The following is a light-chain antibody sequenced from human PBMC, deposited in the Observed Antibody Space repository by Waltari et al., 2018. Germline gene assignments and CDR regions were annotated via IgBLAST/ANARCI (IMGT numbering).Light chain of an antibody. J-gene: IGKJ1*01. V-gene: IGKV3-15*01. CDR2: GAS. CDR3: QQYHDWPLT. Sequence: EIVMTQSPATLSVSPGEGATLSCRASQSVSSDLAWFQQKPGQAPVLLIYGASTMATGIPARFSGSRSGTVFTLTISSMQSEDFAVYYCQQYHDWPLTFGQGTKVEIK. CDR1: QSVSSD.